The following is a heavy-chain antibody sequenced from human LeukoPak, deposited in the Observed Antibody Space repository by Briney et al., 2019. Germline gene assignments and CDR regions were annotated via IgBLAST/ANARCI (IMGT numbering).Heavy chain of an antibody. D-gene: IGHD2-2*01. J-gene: IGHJ4*02. V-gene: IGHV4-59*01. CDR2: VSSRGAT. Sequence: PSETLSLTCNVSGASISDYYWSWIRQSPTRGLEWIGYVSSRGATNNNPSLKSRVTTSAHTSENQLSLKLTSVTAADTAVYYCARAQKTMLSRAVYFFDFWGQGLLATVSS. CDR3: ARAQKTMLSRAVYFFDF. CDR1: GASISDYY.